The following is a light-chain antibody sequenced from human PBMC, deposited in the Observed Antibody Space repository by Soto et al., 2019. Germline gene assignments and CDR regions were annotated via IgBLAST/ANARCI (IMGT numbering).Light chain of an antibody. V-gene: IGLV2-14*03. CDR3: SSYTSGSTLV. CDR1: SSDVGGYNY. J-gene: IGLJ2*01. CDR2: DAS. Sequence: QSALTQPASVSGSPGQSITISCTGTSSDVGGYNYVSWYQHHPGKAPKLTIYDASNRPSGVSNRFSGSKSGDTASLTISGLQAEDEADYYCSSYTSGSTLVFGGGTKLTVL.